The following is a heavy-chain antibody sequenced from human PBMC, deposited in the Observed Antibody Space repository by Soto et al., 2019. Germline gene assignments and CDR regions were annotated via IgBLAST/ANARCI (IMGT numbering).Heavy chain of an antibody. Sequence: SETLSLTCTVSGGSISSGDYYWSWIRQPPGKGLEWIGYIYYSGSTYYNPSLKSRVTISSDTSKNHFSLTLRYVTAADTAVYYCARDDAYYFDTSTAYFFYYWGQGTLVTVSS. CDR2: IYYSGST. CDR1: GGSISSGDYY. J-gene: IGHJ4*02. D-gene: IGHD3-22*01. V-gene: IGHV4-30-4*01. CDR3: ARDDAYYFDTSTAYFFYY.